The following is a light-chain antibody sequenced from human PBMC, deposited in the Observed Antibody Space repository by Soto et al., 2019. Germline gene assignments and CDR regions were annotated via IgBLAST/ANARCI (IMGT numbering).Light chain of an antibody. V-gene: IGKV3-15*01. Sequence: EIVMTQSPATLSVSPGERATVSCKTSQSVNTNLAWYQQKPGQVPRLLIYGPSTRAIGIPDRFSGSGSGTEFTLTITSRLSEDFAVYYCHQYHEWPMTFGQGTRLEIK. CDR3: HQYHEWPMT. J-gene: IGKJ5*01. CDR2: GPS. CDR1: QSVNTN.